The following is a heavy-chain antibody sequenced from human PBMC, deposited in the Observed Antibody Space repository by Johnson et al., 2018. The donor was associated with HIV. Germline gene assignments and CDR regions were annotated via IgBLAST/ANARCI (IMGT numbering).Heavy chain of an antibody. CDR2: ISYDGSNK. CDR1: GFTFSAFA. CDR3: ARDHYYDI. V-gene: IGHV3-30-3*01. D-gene: IGHD3-10*01. J-gene: IGHJ3*02. Sequence: QVQLVESGGGVVQPGGSLRLSCAASGFTFSAFAMHWVRQAPGKGLEWAAVISYDGSNKYYADSVKGRFTISRDNSKNTLYLQMNSLRAEDTAMYYCARDHYYDIWGQGTMVTVSS.